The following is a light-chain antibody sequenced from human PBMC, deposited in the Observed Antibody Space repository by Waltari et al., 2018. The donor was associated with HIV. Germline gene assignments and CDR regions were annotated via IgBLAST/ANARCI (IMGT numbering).Light chain of an antibody. CDR2: DST. Sequence: QPVVTQELSLTVSPGGTVTLTCASIAGVVTRGHCHHWFQQRPDQAPKTLIFDSTTRYTWTPGRVSGSLLDDKAALTLAGARIEDEADYYCLLSFDGDLLFRGGTKLTVL. J-gene: IGLJ2*01. V-gene: IGLV7-46*01. CDR1: AGVVTRGHC. CDR3: LLSFDGDLL.